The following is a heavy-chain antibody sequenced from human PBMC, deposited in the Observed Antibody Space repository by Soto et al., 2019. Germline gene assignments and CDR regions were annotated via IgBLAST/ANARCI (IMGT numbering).Heavy chain of an antibody. CDR2: MNPHSGNT. Sequence: QVQLVQSGAEVKKPGASVKVSCKASGYTFTSYDINWVRQATGQGLEWMGWMNPHSGNTGYGQKFQGRVTMTRNTSISTSYMELISLRSEDTAVYYCATGSMVATCVYWGQRTLVTVSS. CDR1: GYTFTSYD. D-gene: IGHD5-12*01. J-gene: IGHJ4*02. V-gene: IGHV1-8*01. CDR3: ATGSMVATCVY.